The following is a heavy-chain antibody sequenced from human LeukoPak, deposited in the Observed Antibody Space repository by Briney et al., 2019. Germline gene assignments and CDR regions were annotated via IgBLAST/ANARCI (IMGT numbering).Heavy chain of an antibody. Sequence: KSGGSLRLSCAASGFSFSSYSMDWVRQAPGKGLEWVSSISTSSSYIYYAASVKGRFTISRDNAKNSLYLQMNSLRAEDTAVYYCARGNYFGSGTYYAQYWGQGTLVTVSS. J-gene: IGHJ4*02. CDR3: ARGNYFGSGTYYAQY. CDR2: ISTSSSYI. CDR1: GFSFSSYS. D-gene: IGHD3-10*01. V-gene: IGHV3-21*01.